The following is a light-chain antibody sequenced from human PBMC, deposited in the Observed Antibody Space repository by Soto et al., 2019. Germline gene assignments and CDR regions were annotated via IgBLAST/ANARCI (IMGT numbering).Light chain of an antibody. Sequence: EIVMTQSPDTLSVSPGERVTLSCRASPSVSSDLAWYQQKPGQAPRLLIYGASTRATDIAARFSGSGSGTEFTLTISSLQSEDFAVYYCHQYNNWPPYTFGQGTKLEIK. CDR2: GAS. V-gene: IGKV3-15*01. J-gene: IGKJ2*01. CDR1: PSVSSD. CDR3: HQYNNWPPYT.